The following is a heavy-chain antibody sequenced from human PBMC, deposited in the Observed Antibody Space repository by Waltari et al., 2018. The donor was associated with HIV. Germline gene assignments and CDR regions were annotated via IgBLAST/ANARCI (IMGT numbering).Heavy chain of an antibody. V-gene: IGHV4-34*01. Sequence: QVQLHQWVARLSKPSETLSHTGAVDGWTFSGYFWTWIRQAPGKGLEWIGEINQSGNTRYNPALKIRVTTSIDTSKNQFSLRLNSVTAADTAVYYWARVFGGGHFDNWGRGTLVTVS. D-gene: IGHD3-10*01. CDR1: GWTFSGYF. CDR3: ARVFGGGHFDN. J-gene: IGHJ4*02. CDR2: INQSGNT.